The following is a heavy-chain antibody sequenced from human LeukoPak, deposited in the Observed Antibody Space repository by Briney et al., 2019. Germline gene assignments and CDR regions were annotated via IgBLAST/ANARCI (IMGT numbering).Heavy chain of an antibody. CDR1: GFTFSHYG. CDR3: AKGFKVFLYSGIGY. Sequence: GGSLRLSCAASGFTFSHYGMTWVRQAPGKGLEWVSAISGSGGSTYYAGSVKGRFTISRDNSKNTLYLQMNSLRAEDTAVYYCAKGFKVFLYSGIGYWGQGTLVTVSS. V-gene: IGHV3-23*01. J-gene: IGHJ4*02. D-gene: IGHD1-26*01. CDR2: ISGSGGST.